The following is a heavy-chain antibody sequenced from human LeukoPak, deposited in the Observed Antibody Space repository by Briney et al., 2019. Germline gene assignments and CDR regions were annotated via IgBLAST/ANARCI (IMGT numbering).Heavy chain of an antibody. CDR2: IIPIFGTA. Sequence: GASVKVSCKASGGTFSSYAISWVRQAPGQGLEWMGGIIPIFGTANYAQKFQGRVTITADESTSTAYMELRSLRSDDTAVYYCARVFSRRADVWGKGTTVTISS. CDR1: GGTFSSYA. CDR3: ARVFSRRADV. V-gene: IGHV1-69*13. J-gene: IGHJ6*04.